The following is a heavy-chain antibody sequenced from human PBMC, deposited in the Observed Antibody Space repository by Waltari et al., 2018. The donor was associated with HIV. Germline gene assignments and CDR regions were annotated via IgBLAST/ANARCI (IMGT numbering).Heavy chain of an antibody. CDR2: IYHSGST. Sequence: QVQLQESGPGLLKPSETLSLTCAVSGYSTSSGHYWGWIRQPPGKGLEWIGSIYHSGSTYYNPSLKSRVTISVDTSKNQFSLKLSSVTAADTAIYHCASAFIEYFDSWGQGTLVTVSS. CDR3: ASAFIEYFDS. D-gene: IGHD3-16*02. J-gene: IGHJ4*02. V-gene: IGHV4-38-2*01. CDR1: GYSTSSGHY.